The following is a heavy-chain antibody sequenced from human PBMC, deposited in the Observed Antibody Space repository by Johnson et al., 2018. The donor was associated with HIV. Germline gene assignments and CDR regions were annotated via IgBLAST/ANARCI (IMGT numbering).Heavy chain of an antibody. Sequence: VQLVESGGGLVQPGGSLRLSCAASGFSFSSYEMNWVRQAPGKGLEWVSYISCSGDIIYYADSVKGRFTISRDNARNSLYLQMNSLRAEDTAVYYCVRPHAFDIWGQGTMVTVSS. CDR2: ISCSGDII. CDR1: GFSFSSYE. CDR3: VRPHAFDI. J-gene: IGHJ3*02. V-gene: IGHV3-48*03.